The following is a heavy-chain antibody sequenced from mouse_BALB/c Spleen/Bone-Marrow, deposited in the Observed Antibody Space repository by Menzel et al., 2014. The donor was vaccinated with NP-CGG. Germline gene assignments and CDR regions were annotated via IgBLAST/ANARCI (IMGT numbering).Heavy chain of an antibody. V-gene: IGHV1-31*01. CDR2: INPYNGAT. CDR3: ARKGNYGWFAY. D-gene: IGHD2-1*01. CDR1: GYSFTAYY. Sequence: VQLKESGPELVKPGASVKISCKASGYSFTAYYIHWVEQSHVKSLEWIGRINPYNGATSYNQNFKDKASLTVDKSSSTAYMELHSLTSEDSAVYYCARKGNYGWFAYWGQGPLVTVSA. J-gene: IGHJ3*01.